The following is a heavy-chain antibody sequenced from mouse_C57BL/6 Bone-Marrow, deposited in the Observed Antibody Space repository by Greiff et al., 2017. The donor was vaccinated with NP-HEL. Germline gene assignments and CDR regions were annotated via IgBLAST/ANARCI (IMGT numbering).Heavy chain of an antibody. CDR1: GFNIKDDY. V-gene: IGHV14-4*01. J-gene: IGHJ1*03. Sequence: DVQLQESGAELVRPGASVKLSCTASGFNIKDDYMHWVKQRPEQGLEWIGWIDPENGDTEYASKFQGKATITADTSSNTAYLQLSSLTSEDNAVYYCTTRGWLLPSYWYFDVWGTGTTVTVSS. CDR3: TTRGWLLPSYWYFDV. D-gene: IGHD2-3*01. CDR2: IDPENGDT.